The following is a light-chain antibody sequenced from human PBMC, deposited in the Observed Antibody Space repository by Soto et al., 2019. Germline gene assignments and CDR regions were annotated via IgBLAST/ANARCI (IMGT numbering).Light chain of an antibody. CDR3: QQYGSSPPIT. CDR1: QSVSSSY. J-gene: IGKJ3*01. V-gene: IGKV3-20*01. CDR2: GAS. Sequence: EIVLTQSPGTLSLSPGERATLSCRASQSVSSSYLAWYQQKPGQAPRIPIYGASSRATGIPDRFSGSGSGTYFTLTISRLEPEDFAVYYCQQYGSSPPITFGPGTQVYSK.